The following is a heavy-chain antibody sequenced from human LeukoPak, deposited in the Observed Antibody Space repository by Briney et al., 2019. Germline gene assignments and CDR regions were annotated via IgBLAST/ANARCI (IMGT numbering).Heavy chain of an antibody. CDR3: ARERTMVRGVIINPYYYYYGMDV. J-gene: IGHJ6*02. Sequence: ASVKVSCKASGYTFTSYYMHWVRQAPGQGLEWMGIINPSGGSTSYAQKFQGRVTMTRDTSTSTVYMELSSLRSEDTAVYYCARERTMVRGVIINPYYYYYGMDVWGRGTTVTVSS. CDR2: INPSGGST. V-gene: IGHV1-46*01. CDR1: GYTFTSYY. D-gene: IGHD3-10*01.